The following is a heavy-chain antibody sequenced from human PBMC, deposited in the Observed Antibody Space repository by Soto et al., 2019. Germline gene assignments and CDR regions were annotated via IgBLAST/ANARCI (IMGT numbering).Heavy chain of an antibody. CDR3: AKAGDWNYVFDF. Sequence: EVRLVESGGGQVHPGGSLRLSCAASGFSFTHYRIHWVRQVPGKGLEWVCRVNADGSSTNYAGFAKGRFTISRDNSKNMAYLEMNNLRADDTAFYYCAKAGDWNYVFDFWGQGTSVLVSS. J-gene: IGHJ4*02. V-gene: IGHV3-74*01. CDR1: GFSFTHYR. D-gene: IGHD1-7*01. CDR2: VNADGSST.